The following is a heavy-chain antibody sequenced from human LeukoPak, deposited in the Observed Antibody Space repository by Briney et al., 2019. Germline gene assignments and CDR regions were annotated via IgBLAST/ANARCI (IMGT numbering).Heavy chain of an antibody. Sequence: ASETLSLTCAVYGGSFSGYYWIWIRQPPGKGLEWIGEINHSGSTNYNPSLKSRVTISVDTSKNQFSLKLSSVTAADTAVYYCARASSPNNWFDPWGQGTLVTVSS. V-gene: IGHV4-34*01. CDR2: INHSGST. J-gene: IGHJ5*02. CDR3: ARASSPNNWFDP. CDR1: GGSFSGYY.